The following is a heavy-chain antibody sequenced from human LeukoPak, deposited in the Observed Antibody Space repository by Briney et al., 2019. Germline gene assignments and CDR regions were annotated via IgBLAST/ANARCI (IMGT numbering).Heavy chain of an antibody. D-gene: IGHD3-22*01. CDR2: INHSGST. CDR3: ARDQQYYYDSSGYYYNHDAFDI. CDR1: GGSFSGYY. V-gene: IGHV4-34*01. Sequence: SGTLSLTCAVYGGSFSGYYWSWIRQPPGKGLEWIGEINHSGSTNYNPSLKSRVTISVDTSKNQFSLKLSSVTAADTAVYYCARDQQYYYDSSGYYYNHDAFDIWGQGTMVTVSS. J-gene: IGHJ3*02.